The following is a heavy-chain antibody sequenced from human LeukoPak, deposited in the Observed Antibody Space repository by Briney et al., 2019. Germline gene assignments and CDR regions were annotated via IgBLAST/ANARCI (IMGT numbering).Heavy chain of an antibody. D-gene: IGHD3-16*01. CDR2: ISAYNGNT. J-gene: IGHJ4*02. Sequence: ASVKVSCKASGYTFTDYYMHWVRQAPGQGLEWMGWISAYNGNTNYAQKLQGRVTMTTDTSTSTAYMELRSLRSDDTAVYYCARDRVITLFDYWGQGTLVTVSS. CDR3: ARDRVITLFDY. CDR1: GYTFTDYY. V-gene: IGHV1-18*04.